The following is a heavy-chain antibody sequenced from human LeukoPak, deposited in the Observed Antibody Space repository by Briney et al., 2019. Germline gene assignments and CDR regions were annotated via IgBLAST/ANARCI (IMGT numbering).Heavy chain of an antibody. Sequence: GGSLRLSCAASGFTFDDYAMHGARQAPGKGLEWVSGISWNSGSIGYADSVKGRFTISGDNAKNSLYLQMNSLRAEDKALYYGARGGGLLWFGEELVFDYWGQGTLVTVSS. V-gene: IGHV3-9*01. CDR3: ARGGGLLWFGEELVFDY. D-gene: IGHD3-10*01. CDR1: GFTFDDYA. J-gene: IGHJ4*02. CDR2: ISWNSGSI.